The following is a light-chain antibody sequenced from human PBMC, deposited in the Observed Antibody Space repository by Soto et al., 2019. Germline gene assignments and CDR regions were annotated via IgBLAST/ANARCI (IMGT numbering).Light chain of an antibody. CDR3: AAWDDSRNGYV. Sequence: QSVLIQPPSASGTPGQRVTVSCSGGSSNIGSYTVNWYQQLPGAAPKLLIYSNSQRPSGVPDRFSASKAGTSASLAISGLQSEDEAEDYSAAWDDSRNGYVFGPGTKVTVL. V-gene: IGLV1-44*01. J-gene: IGLJ1*01. CDR1: SSNIGSYT. CDR2: SNS.